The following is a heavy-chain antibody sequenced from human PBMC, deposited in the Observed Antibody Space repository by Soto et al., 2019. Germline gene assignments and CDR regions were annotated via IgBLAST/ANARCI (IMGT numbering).Heavy chain of an antibody. CDR2: ISGSGGST. CDR3: AKDKVYYDILTGYSDGLYFDY. Sequence: GGSLRLSCAASGFTFSSYAMSWVRQAPGKGLEWVSAISGSGGSTYYADSVKGRFTISRDNSKNTLYLQMNSLRAEDTAVYYCAKDKVYYDILTGYSDGLYFDYWGQGTLVTVSS. J-gene: IGHJ4*02. D-gene: IGHD3-9*01. CDR1: GFTFSSYA. V-gene: IGHV3-23*01.